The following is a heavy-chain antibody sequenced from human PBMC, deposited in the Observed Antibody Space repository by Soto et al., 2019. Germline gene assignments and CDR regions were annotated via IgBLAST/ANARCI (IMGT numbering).Heavy chain of an antibody. Sequence: EVQLLESGGGLVQPGGSLRLSCAASGFTFSSYGMGWVRQAPGKGLEWVAAISGSGTSTYYADSVKGRFTISRDNSKNTLYLQMNSLRAEDTAVYYCASGYYDFWSGYYPTFDYWGQGTLVTVSS. V-gene: IGHV3-23*01. CDR3: ASGYYDFWSGYYPTFDY. CDR2: ISGSGTST. CDR1: GFTFSSYG. J-gene: IGHJ4*02. D-gene: IGHD3-3*01.